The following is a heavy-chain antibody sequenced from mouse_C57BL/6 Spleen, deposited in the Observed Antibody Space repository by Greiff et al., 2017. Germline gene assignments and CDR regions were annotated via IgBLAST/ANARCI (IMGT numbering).Heavy chain of an antibody. D-gene: IGHD3-3*01. CDR3: ARQGDRVYFYC. V-gene: IGHV5-6*01. Sequence: EVKLMESGGDLVKPGGSLKLSCAASGFTFSSYGMSWVRQTPDKRLEWVATISSGGSYTYYPDSVKGRFTISRDNAKNTLYLQMSSLKSAATAMYYCARQGDRVYFYCWGQGTTLTVSS. J-gene: IGHJ2*01. CDR1: GFTFSSYG. CDR2: ISSGGSYT.